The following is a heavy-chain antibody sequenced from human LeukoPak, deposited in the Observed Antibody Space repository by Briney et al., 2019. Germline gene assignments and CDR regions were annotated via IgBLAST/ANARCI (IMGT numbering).Heavy chain of an antibody. CDR3: AKNYGDYVLYYYGMDV. J-gene: IGHJ6*02. CDR1: GFTFSSYG. CDR2: ISYDGSNK. Sequence: GGSLRLSCAASGFTFSSYGMHRVRQAPGKGLEWVAVISYDGSNKYYADSVKGRFTISRDNSKNTLYLQMNSLRAEDTAVYYCAKNYGDYVLYYYGMDVWGQGTTVTVSS. V-gene: IGHV3-30*18. D-gene: IGHD4-17*01.